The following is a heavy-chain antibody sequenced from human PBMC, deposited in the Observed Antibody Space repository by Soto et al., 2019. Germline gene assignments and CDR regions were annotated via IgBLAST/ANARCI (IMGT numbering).Heavy chain of an antibody. CDR3: AKGEVYFDY. CDR1: GFTFSSYA. J-gene: IGHJ4*02. V-gene: IGHV3-23*01. Sequence: GGSLRLSCAASGFTFSSYAMSWVRQAPGKGLEWVSAISGSGSRTYYADSVKGRLTISTDNSKNTLYLQMNSLRAEDTAVYYCAKGEVYFDYWGQGTLVTVSS. CDR2: ISGSGSRT.